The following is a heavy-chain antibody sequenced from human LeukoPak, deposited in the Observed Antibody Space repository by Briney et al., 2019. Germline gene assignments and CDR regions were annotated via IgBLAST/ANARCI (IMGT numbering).Heavy chain of an antibody. CDR2: ISWNSGSI. V-gene: IGHV3-9*03. CDR3: AKGRGSYFYGGFDAFDI. Sequence: HAGGSLRLSCAASGFTFDDYAMHWVRQAPGKGLEWVSGISWNSGSIGYADSVKGRFTISRDNAKNSLYLQMNSLRAEDMALYYCAKGRGSYFYGGFDAFDIWGQGTMVTVSS. J-gene: IGHJ3*02. D-gene: IGHD1-26*01. CDR1: GFTFDDYA.